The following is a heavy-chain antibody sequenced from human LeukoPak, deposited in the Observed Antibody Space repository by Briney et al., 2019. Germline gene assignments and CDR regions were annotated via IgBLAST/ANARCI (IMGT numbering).Heavy chain of an antibody. V-gene: IGHV3-30*02. CDR3: AKVPSYGDYYYFDY. CDR1: GFTFSSYG. J-gene: IGHJ4*02. CDR2: IRYDGSNK. Sequence: GGSRRLSCAASGFTFSSYGMHWVRQAPGKGLEWVAFIRYDGSNKYYADSVKGRFTISRDNSKNTLYLQMNSLRAEDTAVYYCAKVPSYGDYYYFDYWGQATLVTVSS. D-gene: IGHD4-17*01.